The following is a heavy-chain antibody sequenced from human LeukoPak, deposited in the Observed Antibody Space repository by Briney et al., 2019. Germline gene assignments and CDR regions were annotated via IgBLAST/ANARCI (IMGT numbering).Heavy chain of an antibody. Sequence: AGGYLRLSCTGSGFTFNDYYMSWVRQAPGKGLEWLSFISAGGYPIYYADSVRGRFTISRDTAKNSLYLQMNSLRVEDTAVYYCVMTAGPPTDHWGQGALVTVSS. CDR1: GFTFNDYY. CDR2: ISAGGYPI. CDR3: VMTAGPPTDH. J-gene: IGHJ4*01. V-gene: IGHV3-11*04.